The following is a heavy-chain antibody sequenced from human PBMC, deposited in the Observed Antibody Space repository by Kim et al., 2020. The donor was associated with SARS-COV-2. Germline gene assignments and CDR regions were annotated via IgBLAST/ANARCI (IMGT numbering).Heavy chain of an antibody. J-gene: IGHJ5*02. V-gene: IGHV4-59*01. CDR3: AGYCSNTSCYLLPWFDP. D-gene: IGHD2-2*01. Sequence: RKSRVTISVDTSKNQFSLKLSSVTAADTAVYYCAGYCSNTSCYLLPWFDPWGQGTLVTVSS.